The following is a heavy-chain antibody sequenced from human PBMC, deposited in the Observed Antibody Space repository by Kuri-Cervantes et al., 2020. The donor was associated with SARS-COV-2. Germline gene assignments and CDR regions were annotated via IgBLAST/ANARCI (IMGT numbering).Heavy chain of an antibody. J-gene: IGHJ6*03. Sequence: ESLKISCRVSGGSISSRSYYWVWIRQPPGKGLEWIGSIYYSGNTNYNPTLKSRVTISVDTSTNQCFLNLTSVTAADTAVYYCSRQGGYYCMDVWGQGTTVTVSS. CDR3: SRQGGYYCMDV. CDR1: GGSISSRSYY. D-gene: IGHD3-22*01. CDR2: IYYSGNT. V-gene: IGHV4-39*01.